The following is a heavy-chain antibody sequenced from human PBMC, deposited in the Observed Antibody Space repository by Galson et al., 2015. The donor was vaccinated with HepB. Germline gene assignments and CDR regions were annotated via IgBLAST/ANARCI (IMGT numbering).Heavy chain of an antibody. CDR3: AIVPAPSLRFFVGIQHV. CDR1: GYTFTMYA. Sequence: SVKVSCKASGYTFTMYALHWARQAPGKRPEWMGWIHVGNGDTKYSEKLQGRVTIVRDISATTAYMELSSLRSEGTGVYYCAIVPAPSLRFFVGIQHVWGQGTLVTVSS. D-gene: IGHD3-3*01. J-gene: IGHJ4*02. CDR2: IHVGNGDT. V-gene: IGHV1-3*01.